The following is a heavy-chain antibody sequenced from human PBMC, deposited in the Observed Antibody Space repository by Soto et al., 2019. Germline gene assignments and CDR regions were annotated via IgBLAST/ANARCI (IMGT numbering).Heavy chain of an antibody. V-gene: IGHV3-64D*06. CDR2: IFPNGFST. D-gene: IGHD3-22*01. Sequence: GGSLRLSCSASGFTFSDYAIHWVRQAPGKGLEYVSAIFPNGFSTHYADSVKGRFTISRDNSKNTVYLQMSSLTAEDTAVYYCVKGEYYYDSSGYYPFDYWGQGT. CDR1: GFTFSDYA. CDR3: VKGEYYYDSSGYYPFDY. J-gene: IGHJ4*02.